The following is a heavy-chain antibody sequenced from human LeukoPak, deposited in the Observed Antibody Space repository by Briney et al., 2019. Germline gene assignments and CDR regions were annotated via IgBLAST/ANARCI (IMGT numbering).Heavy chain of an antibody. CDR3: PRGRPYGGGWPLDY. J-gene: IGHJ4*02. Sequence: GGSLRLSCAASGFTFSSYAMSWVRQAPGKGLEWVSAISGSGGSTYYADSVKGRFTISRDNSKNTLYLQMNSLRAEDTAVYYCPRGRPYGGGWPLDYWGQGTLVTVSS. V-gene: IGHV3-23*01. CDR1: GFTFSSYA. D-gene: IGHD6-19*01. CDR2: ISGSGGST.